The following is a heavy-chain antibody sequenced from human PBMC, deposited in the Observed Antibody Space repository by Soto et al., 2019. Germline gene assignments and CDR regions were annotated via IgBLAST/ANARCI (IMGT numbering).Heavy chain of an antibody. V-gene: IGHV3-23*01. Sequence: EVQLLESGGGLVQPGGSLRLSCAASGFTFSSYAMSWVRQAPGKGLEWVSAISGSGGSTYYADSVKGRFTISRDNSENPFDLQMNSLGAEDTGVYYCAEEGALDYYDSRGYGTFDYWGQGTLVTVSS. J-gene: IGHJ4*02. CDR1: GFTFSSYA. D-gene: IGHD3-22*01. CDR2: ISGSGGST. CDR3: AEEGALDYYDSRGYGTFDY.